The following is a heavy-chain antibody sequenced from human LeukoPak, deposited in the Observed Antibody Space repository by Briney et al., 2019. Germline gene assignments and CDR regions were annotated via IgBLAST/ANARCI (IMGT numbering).Heavy chain of an antibody. D-gene: IGHD1-26*01. Sequence: GRSLRLSCAASGFSFDEYAMHWVRQVPGKGLEWGSGISYSSETIGYVDSVKGRFTISRDNAKKSLYLQMNSLRAEDTALYYCTKDRGGSSQLGDAFDVWGQGTMVSVSS. CDR3: TKDRGGSSQLGDAFDV. J-gene: IGHJ3*01. CDR2: ISYSSETI. V-gene: IGHV3-9*01. CDR1: GFSFDEYA.